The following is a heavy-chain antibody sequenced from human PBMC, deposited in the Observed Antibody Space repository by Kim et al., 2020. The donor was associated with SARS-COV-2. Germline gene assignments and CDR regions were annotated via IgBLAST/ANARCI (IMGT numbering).Heavy chain of an antibody. J-gene: IGHJ4*02. D-gene: IGHD2-15*01. CDR3: AKDPPIVVVAATIPDY. CDR1: GFTFSSYA. V-gene: IGHV3-23*01. CDR2: ISGSGGST. Sequence: GGSLRLSCAASGFTFSSYAMSWVRQAPGKGLEWVSAISGSGGSTYYADSVKGRFTISRDNSKNTLYLQMNSLRAEDTAVYYCAKDPPIVVVAATIPDYWGQGTLVTVSS.